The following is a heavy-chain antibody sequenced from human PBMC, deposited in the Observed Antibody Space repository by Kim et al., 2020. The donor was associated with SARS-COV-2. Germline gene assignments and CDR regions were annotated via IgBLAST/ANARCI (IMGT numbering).Heavy chain of an antibody. CDR1: GGSFSGYY. CDR3: ARGLPRFTKTNWFDP. V-gene: IGHV4-34*01. CDR2: INHSGST. J-gene: IGHJ5*02. D-gene: IGHD2-8*01. Sequence: SETLSLTCAVYGGSFSGYYWSWIRQPPGKGLEWIGEINHSGSTNYNPSLKSRVTISVDTSKNQFSLKLSSVTAADTAVYYCARGLPRFTKTNWFDPWGQGTLVTVAS.